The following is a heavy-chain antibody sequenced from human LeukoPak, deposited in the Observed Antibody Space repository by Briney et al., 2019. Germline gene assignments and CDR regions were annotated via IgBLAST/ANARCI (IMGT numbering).Heavy chain of an antibody. CDR3: ARSGEQLWFFSDAFDI. CDR1: GFTFSSYA. CDR2: ISYDGSNK. D-gene: IGHD5-18*01. V-gene: IGHV3-30-3*01. J-gene: IGHJ3*02. Sequence: PGGSLRLSCAASGFTFSSYAMHWVRQAPGKGLEWVAVISYDGSNKYYADSVKGRFTISRDNAKNSLYLQMNSLRAEDTAVYYCARSGEQLWFFSDAFDIWGQGTMVTVSS.